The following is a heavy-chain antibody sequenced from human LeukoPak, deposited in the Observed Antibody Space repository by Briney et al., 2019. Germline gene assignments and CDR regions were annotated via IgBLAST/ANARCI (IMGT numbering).Heavy chain of an antibody. J-gene: IGHJ4*02. V-gene: IGHV3-7*01. CDR1: GFTFSSHA. CDR2: IKQDGSEK. Sequence: GGSLRLSCAASGFTFSSHAIHWVRQAPGKGLEWVANIKQDGSEKYYVDSVKGRFAISRDNAKNSLYLQMNSLRAEDTAVYYCARDTVERFLEWFHDYWGQGTLVTVSS. D-gene: IGHD3-3*01. CDR3: ARDTVERFLEWFHDY.